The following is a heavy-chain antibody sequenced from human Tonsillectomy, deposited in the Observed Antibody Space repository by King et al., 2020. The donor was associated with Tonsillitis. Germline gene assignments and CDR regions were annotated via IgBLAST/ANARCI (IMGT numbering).Heavy chain of an antibody. V-gene: IGHV3-48*02. CDR3: ARNGALDLWFGEYNWFDP. CDR1: GFTFSSYS. D-gene: IGHD3-10*01. J-gene: IGHJ5*02. Sequence: VQLVESGGGLVQPGGSLRLSCAASGFTFSSYSMNWVRRAPGKGLEWVSYISSSSSTIYYADSVKGRFTISRDNAKNSLYLQMNSLRDEDTAVYYCARNGALDLWFGEYNWFDPWGQGTLVTVSS. CDR2: ISSSSSTI.